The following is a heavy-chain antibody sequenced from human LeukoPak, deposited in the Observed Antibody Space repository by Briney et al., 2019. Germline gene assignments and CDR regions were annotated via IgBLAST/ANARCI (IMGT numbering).Heavy chain of an antibody. J-gene: IGHJ5*02. V-gene: IGHV1-2*02. CDR3: ARTFLAFDSGSSWYVHWFDP. D-gene: IGHD6-13*01. CDR1: GYTFTGYY. Sequence: GASVKVSCKASGYTFTGYYMHWVRQAPGQGLEWMGWINPNSGGTNYAQKFQGRVTMTRNTSISTAYMELSSLRSEDTAVYYCARTFLAFDSGSSWYVHWFDPWGQGTLVTVSS. CDR2: INPNSGGT.